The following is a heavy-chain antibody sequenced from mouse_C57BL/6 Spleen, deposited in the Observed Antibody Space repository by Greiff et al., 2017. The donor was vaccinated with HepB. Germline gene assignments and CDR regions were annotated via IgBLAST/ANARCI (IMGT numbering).Heavy chain of an antibody. Sequence: VKLQQSGPELVKPGASVKISCKASGYAFSSSWMNWVKQRPGKGLEWIGRIYPGDGDTNYNGKFKGKATLTADKSSSTAYMQLSSLTSEDSAVYFCHDGYFFAYWGQGTLVTVSA. D-gene: IGHD2-3*01. V-gene: IGHV1-82*01. CDR3: HDGYFFAY. J-gene: IGHJ3*01. CDR2: IYPGDGDT. CDR1: GYAFSSSW.